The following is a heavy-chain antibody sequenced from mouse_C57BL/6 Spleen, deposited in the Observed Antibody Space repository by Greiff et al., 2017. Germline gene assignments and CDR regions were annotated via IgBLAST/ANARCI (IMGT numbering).Heavy chain of an antibody. D-gene: IGHD3-2*02. CDR1: GYTFTSYW. CDR3: ARALQLRLQFAY. J-gene: IGHJ3*01. CDR2: IDPSDSYT. Sequence: QVQLQQPGAELVKPGASVKLSCKASGYTFTSYWLQWVKQRPGQGLEWIGEIDPSDSYTNYNQKFKGKATLTVDPSSSTAYMQLSSLTSEDSAVYYCARALQLRLQFAYWGQGTLVTVSA. V-gene: IGHV1-50*01.